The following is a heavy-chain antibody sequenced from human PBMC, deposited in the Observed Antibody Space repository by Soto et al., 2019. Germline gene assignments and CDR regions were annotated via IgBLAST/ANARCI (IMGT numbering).Heavy chain of an antibody. CDR2: ISGSGGST. J-gene: IGHJ6*02. V-gene: IGHV3-23*01. Sequence: LRLSCAASGFTFSSYAMSWVRQAPGKGLEWVSAISGSGGSTYYADSVKGRFTISRDNSKNTLYLQMNSLRVEDTAVYYCARDYSSGRNIYYYYGVDVWGQGTTVTVSS. D-gene: IGHD6-19*01. CDR3: ARDYSSGRNIYYYYGVDV. CDR1: GFTFSSYA.